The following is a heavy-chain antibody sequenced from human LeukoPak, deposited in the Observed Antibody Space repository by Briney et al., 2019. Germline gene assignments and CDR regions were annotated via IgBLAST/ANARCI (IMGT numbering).Heavy chain of an antibody. Sequence: GGSLRLSCAASGFSVSGNYMSWVRQAPGKGLEWVSAIYSGGATYYTDSVKGRFTMSRHTSKNTLDLQMNSLRVEDTAVYYCARWKMEGIVVDVFDIWGQGTRVTVSP. CDR3: ARWKMEGIVVDVFDI. J-gene: IGHJ3*02. CDR2: IYSGGAT. D-gene: IGHD3-22*01. V-gene: IGHV3-53*04. CDR1: GFSVSGNY.